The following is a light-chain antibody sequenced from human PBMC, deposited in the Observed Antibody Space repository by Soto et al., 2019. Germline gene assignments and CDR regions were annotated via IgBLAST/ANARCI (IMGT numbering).Light chain of an antibody. Sequence: DIQMTQSPSSLSAFVGDRVIITCRTSQSVNIYLNWYQQKPGKVPELLISAASNLRSGVPSRFSGSGSGTDFSLAINGLQPEDFATYYCQQSFTAPPYTFGQGTRLEIK. CDR1: QSVNIY. CDR2: AAS. J-gene: IGKJ2*01. CDR3: QQSFTAPPYT. V-gene: IGKV1-39*01.